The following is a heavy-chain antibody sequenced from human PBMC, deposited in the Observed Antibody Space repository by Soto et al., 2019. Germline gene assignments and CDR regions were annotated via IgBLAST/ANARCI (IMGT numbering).Heavy chain of an antibody. D-gene: IGHD2-8*01. Sequence: ASVKVSCTNSEYTFSRYDINWVRQATGQGLEWMGWMNPNSGNTGYAQKFQGRVTMTRNTSISTAYMELSSLRSEDTAVYYCARGFVLIMYAPNVDIWGQGTMVTVSS. CDR3: ARGFVLIMYAPNVDI. CDR2: MNPNSGNT. J-gene: IGHJ3*02. CDR1: EYTFSRYD. V-gene: IGHV1-8*01.